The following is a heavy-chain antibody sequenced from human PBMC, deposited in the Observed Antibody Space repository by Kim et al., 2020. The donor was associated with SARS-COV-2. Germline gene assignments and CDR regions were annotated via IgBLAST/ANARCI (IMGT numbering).Heavy chain of an antibody. D-gene: IGHD3-9*01. Sequence: SETLSLTCTVSGGSISSSSYYWGWIRQPPGKGLEWIGSIYYSGSTYYNPSLKSRVTISVDTSKNQFSLKLSSVTAADTAVYYCARDILTGYPHYWGQGTLVTVSS. CDR3: ARDILTGYPHY. V-gene: IGHV4-39*01. CDR2: IYYSGST. CDR1: GGSISSSSYY. J-gene: IGHJ4*02.